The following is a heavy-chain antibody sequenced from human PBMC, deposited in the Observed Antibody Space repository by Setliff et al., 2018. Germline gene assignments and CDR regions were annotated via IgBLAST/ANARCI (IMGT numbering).Heavy chain of an antibody. J-gene: IGHJ4*02. CDR1: GYKFTSNW. CDR3: ATRTPVTFSGVVTTV. V-gene: IGHV5-51*01. Sequence: GESLKISCKGYGYKFTSNWIAWVRQMPGKGLEWMGIIYPGDSDTRYSPSFQGQVTISADKSISTAYLQWSSLKASDTAIYYCATRTPVTFSGVVTTVWGQGSLVTVSS. CDR2: IYPGDSDT. D-gene: IGHD3-3*01.